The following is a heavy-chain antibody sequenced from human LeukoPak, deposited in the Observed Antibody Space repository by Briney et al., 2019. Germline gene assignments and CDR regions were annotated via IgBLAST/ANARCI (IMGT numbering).Heavy chain of an antibody. CDR1: GYPFTSYG. CDR2: ISAYNGNT. Sequence: ASVKVSCKASGYPFTSYGISWVRQAPGQGLEWMGWISAYNGNTNYAQKLQGRVTMTTDTSTSTAYMELRSLRSDDTAVYYCAISLQHYGSGSYPDFDYWGQGTLVTVSS. CDR3: AISLQHYGSGSYPDFDY. D-gene: IGHD3-10*01. J-gene: IGHJ4*02. V-gene: IGHV1-18*01.